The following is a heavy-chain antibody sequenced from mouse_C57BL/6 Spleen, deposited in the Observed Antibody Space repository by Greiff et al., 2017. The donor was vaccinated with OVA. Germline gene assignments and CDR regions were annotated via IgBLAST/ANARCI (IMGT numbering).Heavy chain of an antibody. CDR2: IWSGGST. CDR3: ARKDYGSSYEFAY. V-gene: IGHV2-2*01. CDR1: GFSLTSYG. D-gene: IGHD1-1*01. Sequence: VQLQQSGPGLVQPSQSLSITCTVSGFSLTSYGVHWVRQSPGKGLEWLGVIWSGGSTDYNAAFISRLSISKDNSKSQVFFKMNSLQADDTAIYYCARKDYGSSYEFAYGGQGTLVTVSA. J-gene: IGHJ3*01.